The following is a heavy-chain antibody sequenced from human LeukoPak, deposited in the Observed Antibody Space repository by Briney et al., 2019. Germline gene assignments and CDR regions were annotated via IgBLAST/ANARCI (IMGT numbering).Heavy chain of an antibody. CDR1: GFTFSSYA. D-gene: IGHD3-16*02. V-gene: IGHV3-23*01. CDR2: ISGSGGST. CDR3: AKEADYVWGRYPTDNYQTALDI. Sequence: GGSLRLSCAASGFTFSSYAMSWVRQAPGKGLEWVSAISGSGGSTYYADSVKGRFTISRDNSKNTLYLQMNSLRAEDTAVYYSAKEADYVWGRYPTDNYQTALDIWGQGTMVPVSS. J-gene: IGHJ3*02.